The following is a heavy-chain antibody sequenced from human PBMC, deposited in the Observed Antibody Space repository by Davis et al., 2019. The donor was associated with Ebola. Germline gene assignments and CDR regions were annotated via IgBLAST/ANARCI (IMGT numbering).Heavy chain of an antibody. Sequence: HSQTLSLTCAISGDSVSSGGWNWIRQSPSRGLEWLGRTYYSSKWYNDYAVSVKSRITINPDTSKNQFSLQLNSVIPEDTAVYYCVRGFLRDGFDIWGQGTMITVSS. CDR3: VRGFLRDGFDI. D-gene: IGHD3-3*01. J-gene: IGHJ3*02. V-gene: IGHV6-1*01. CDR2: TYYSSKWYN. CDR1: GDSVSSGG.